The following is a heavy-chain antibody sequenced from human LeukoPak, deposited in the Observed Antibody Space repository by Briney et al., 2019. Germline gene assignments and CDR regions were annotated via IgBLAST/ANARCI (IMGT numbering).Heavy chain of an antibody. Sequence: GASVKVSCKASGGTFSSYAISWVRQAPGQGLEWMGRIIPILGIANYAQKFQGRVTITADKPTSTAYMELSSLRSEDTAVYYCASRLRFLEGQPDYWGQGTLVTVSS. CDR1: GGTFSSYA. D-gene: IGHD3-3*01. V-gene: IGHV1-69*04. J-gene: IGHJ4*02. CDR3: ASRLRFLEGQPDY. CDR2: IIPILGIA.